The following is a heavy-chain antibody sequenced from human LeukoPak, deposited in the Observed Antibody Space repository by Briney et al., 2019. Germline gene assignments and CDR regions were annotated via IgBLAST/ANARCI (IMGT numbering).Heavy chain of an antibody. CDR3: AKGQWSYYYYGMDV. Sequence: PGRSLRLSCAASGFTFSSYGMHWVRQAPGKGLEWVAVISYDGSNKYYADSVKGRFTISRDNSKNTLYLQMNSLRAEDTAVYYCAKGQWSYYYYGMDVWGQGTTVTVSS. D-gene: IGHD2-15*01. J-gene: IGHJ6*02. V-gene: IGHV3-30*18. CDR1: GFTFSSYG. CDR2: ISYDGSNK.